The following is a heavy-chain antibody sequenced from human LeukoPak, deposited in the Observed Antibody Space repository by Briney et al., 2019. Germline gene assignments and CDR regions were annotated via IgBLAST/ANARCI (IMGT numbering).Heavy chain of an antibody. CDR2: ISSNGGNT. Sequence: GGSLRLSCAASGFTFSSYAMHWVRQAPGKGLEYVSGISSNGGNTYYANSVKGRFTISRDNAKNSLFLQMNSLRAEDTAVYYCARVLRYCSGGNCYSGGLGYMDVWGKGTTVTISS. D-gene: IGHD2-15*01. CDR3: ARVLRYCSGGNCYSGGLGYMDV. J-gene: IGHJ6*03. CDR1: GFTFSSYA. V-gene: IGHV3-64*01.